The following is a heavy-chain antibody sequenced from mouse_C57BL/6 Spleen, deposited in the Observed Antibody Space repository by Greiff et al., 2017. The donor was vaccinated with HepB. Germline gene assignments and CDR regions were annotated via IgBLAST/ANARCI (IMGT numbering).Heavy chain of an antibody. CDR2: IDPSDSYT. CDR3: ARKAIVNYFDY. D-gene: IGHD2-5*01. CDR1: GYTFTSYW. J-gene: IGHJ2*01. V-gene: IGHV1-50*01. Sequence: QVQLQQSGAELVKPGASVKLSCKASGYTFTSYWMQWVKQRPGQGLEWIGEIDPSDSYTNYNQKFKGKATLTVDTSSSTAYMQLSSLTSEDSAVYYCARKAIVNYFDYWGQGTTLTVSS.